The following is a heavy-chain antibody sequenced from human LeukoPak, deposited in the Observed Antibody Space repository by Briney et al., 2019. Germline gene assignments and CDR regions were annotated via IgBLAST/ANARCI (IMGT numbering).Heavy chain of an antibody. CDR2: ISGSGGST. CDR1: GFTFSSYA. V-gene: IGHV3-23*01. CDR3: AKVSGSYVGYYYYMDV. Sequence: PGGSLRLSCAASGFTFSSYAMSWVRQAPGKGLEWVSAISGSGGSTYYADSVKGRFTISRDNSKNTLYLQMNSLRAEDTAVYYCAKVSGSYVGYYYYMDVWGKGTTVTVSS. J-gene: IGHJ6*03. D-gene: IGHD1-26*01.